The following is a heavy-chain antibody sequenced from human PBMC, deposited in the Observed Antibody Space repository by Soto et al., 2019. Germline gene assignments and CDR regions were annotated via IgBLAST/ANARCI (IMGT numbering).Heavy chain of an antibody. J-gene: IGHJ6*02. CDR1: GFNFSSYD. D-gene: IGHD3-16*01. Sequence: EVQLVESGGGLVQPGGSLRLSCAASGFNFSSYDMHWVRQATGKGLEWVSVIGTAGDTYYPGSVKGRFTISRENAKNSLSLQMSSLRAEDTAVYYCARAPTLGAAEAKNYYYDDAMDVWGQGTTVTVSS. V-gene: IGHV3-13*01. CDR2: IGTAGDT. CDR3: ARAPTLGAAEAKNYYYDDAMDV.